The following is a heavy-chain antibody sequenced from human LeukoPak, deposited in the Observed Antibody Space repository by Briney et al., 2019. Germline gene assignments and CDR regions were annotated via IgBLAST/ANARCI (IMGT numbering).Heavy chain of an antibody. CDR1: GGSSSGYY. CDR2: INHSGST. CDR3: ARQMVRGVSFYY. J-gene: IGHJ4*02. Sequence: SETLSLTCVLYGGSSSGYYWSWIRQPPGKGLEWIGEINHSGSTNYNPSLKSRVTISVDTSKNQFSLKLSSVTAADTAVYYCARQMVRGVSFYYWGQGTLVTVSS. V-gene: IGHV4-34*01. D-gene: IGHD3-10*01.